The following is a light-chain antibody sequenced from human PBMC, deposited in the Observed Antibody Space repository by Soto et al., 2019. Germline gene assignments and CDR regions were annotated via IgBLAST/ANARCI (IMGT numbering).Light chain of an antibody. V-gene: IGLV2-14*01. CDR2: DVS. Sequence: QSALTQPASVSASPGQSITISCTGTSSDVGGYNYVSWYQQHPGKAPKVMIYDVSNRPSGVSSRFSGSKSGNTAFLIIFGLQAEDEADYHCSSYTSSSTYVFGTGTKVTVL. J-gene: IGLJ1*01. CDR1: SSDVGGYNY. CDR3: SSYTSSSTYV.